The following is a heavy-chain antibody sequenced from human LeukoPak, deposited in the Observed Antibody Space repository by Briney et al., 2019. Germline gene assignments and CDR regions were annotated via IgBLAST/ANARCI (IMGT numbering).Heavy chain of an antibody. J-gene: IGHJ4*02. D-gene: IGHD2-21*01. CDR1: GFSVSGKF. CDR3: ASGDGYLQPY. V-gene: IGHV3-53*01. CDR2: IHYDGKI. Sequence: GGSLRLSCAASGFSVSGKFMSWVRQAPGKGLEWVSIIHYDGKIRYVGSVGGRFTISRDDSENTLFLQMNSLRVDDTAVYFCASGDGYLQPYWGQGTLVTVSS.